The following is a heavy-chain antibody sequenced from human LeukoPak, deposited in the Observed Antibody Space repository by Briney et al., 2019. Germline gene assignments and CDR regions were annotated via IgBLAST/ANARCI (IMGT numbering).Heavy chain of an antibody. CDR1: GFTFSTYG. Sequence: GGSLRLSCVVSGFTFSTYGMHWVRQAPGKGLEWLTFIRHDGTEKYYEDFVKGRFTISRDNSRNTLYLQVNSLGPEDTAVYYCARLMVGQAGVGATHFDYWGQGTLVSVSS. CDR2: IRHDGTEK. D-gene: IGHD1-26*01. J-gene: IGHJ4*02. V-gene: IGHV3-30*02. CDR3: ARLMVGQAGVGATHFDY.